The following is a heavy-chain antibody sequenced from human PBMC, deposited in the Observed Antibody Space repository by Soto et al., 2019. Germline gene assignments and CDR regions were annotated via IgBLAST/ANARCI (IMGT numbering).Heavy chain of an antibody. D-gene: IGHD2-2*02. CDR2: ISAYNGNT. Sequence: QVPLVQSGAEVKKPGASVKVSCKASGYTFTSYGISWVRQAPGQGLEWMGWISAYNGNTNYAQKLQGRVTMTTDTPTSTAYMELRSPRSDDTAVYYCARDRYCSSTSCYTSGFDYWGQGTLVTVSS. V-gene: IGHV1-18*01. CDR3: ARDRYCSSTSCYTSGFDY. CDR1: GYTFTSYG. J-gene: IGHJ4*02.